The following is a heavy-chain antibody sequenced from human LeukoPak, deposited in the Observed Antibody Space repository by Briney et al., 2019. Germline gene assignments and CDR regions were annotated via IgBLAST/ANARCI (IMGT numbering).Heavy chain of an antibody. CDR3: AREGYSYGYVRIGY. J-gene: IGHJ4*02. Sequence: SETLSLTCTVSGGSISYYYWSWIRQPPGKGLEWIGYIYYSGSTNYNPSLKSRVTISVDTSKNQFSLKLNSVTAADTAVYYCAREGYSYGYVRIGYWGQGTLVTVSS. V-gene: IGHV4-59*01. CDR1: GGSISYYY. D-gene: IGHD5-18*01. CDR2: IYYSGST.